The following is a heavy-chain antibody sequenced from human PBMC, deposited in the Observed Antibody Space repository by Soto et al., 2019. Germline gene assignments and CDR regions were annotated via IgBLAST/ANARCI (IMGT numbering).Heavy chain of an antibody. CDR3: ARDVAAADY. CDR2: INAGNGNT. Sequence: ASVKVSCKASGYSFNSYDIHWVRQAPGQRLEWMGWINAGNGNTKYSQKFQGRVTITRDTSASTAYMELSSLRSEDTAVYYCARDVAAADYWGQGTLVTVSS. CDR1: GYSFNSYD. D-gene: IGHD6-13*01. J-gene: IGHJ4*02. V-gene: IGHV1-3*01.